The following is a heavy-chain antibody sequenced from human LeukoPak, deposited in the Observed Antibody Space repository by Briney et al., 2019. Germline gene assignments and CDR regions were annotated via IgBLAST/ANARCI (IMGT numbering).Heavy chain of an antibody. CDR2: IKEDGSEQ. CDR3: VRETVSVITDFDY. CDR1: GFTFSRHW. D-gene: IGHD3-16*02. V-gene: IGHV3-7*01. Sequence: GGSLRLSCAASGFTFSRHWMTWVRQAPGKGLEWVANIKEDGSEQYYVDSIKGRFTISRDNAKNSLYLQMSSLRAEDTAIYYCVRETVSVITDFDYWGQGTLVTVSS. J-gene: IGHJ4*02.